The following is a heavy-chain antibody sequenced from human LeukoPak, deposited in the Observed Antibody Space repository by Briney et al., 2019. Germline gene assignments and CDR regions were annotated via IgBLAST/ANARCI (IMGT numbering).Heavy chain of an antibody. J-gene: IGHJ4*02. V-gene: IGHV4-34*01. CDR1: GGSFSAYY. CDR3: ARQFDN. Sequence: SETLSLTCAVYGGSFSAYYWSWIRQPPGKGLEWIGEINHSGSTNYNPSLKSRVTISVDTSKNQFSLKMSSVTAADTAVYYCARQFDNWGQGTLVTVSS. CDR2: INHSGST.